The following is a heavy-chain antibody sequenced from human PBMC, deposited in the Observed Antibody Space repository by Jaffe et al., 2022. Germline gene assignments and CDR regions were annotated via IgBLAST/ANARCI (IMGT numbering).Heavy chain of an antibody. CDR2: VYWDDDK. CDR1: GFSLATTGEG. Sequence: QITLKESGPTLIKPTQTLTLTCTFSGFSLATTGEGVGWIRQPPGKALEWLALVYWDDDKRYRPSLKNRLSITKDTSKNQVILNMTLMDPVDTGTYFCAHRQWYSGGRFDQWGQGTPVTVSS. J-gene: IGHJ4*02. V-gene: IGHV2-5*02. CDR3: AHRQWYSGGRFDQ. D-gene: IGHD1-26*01.